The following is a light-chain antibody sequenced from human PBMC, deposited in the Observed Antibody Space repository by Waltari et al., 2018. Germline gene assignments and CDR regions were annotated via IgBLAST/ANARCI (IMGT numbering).Light chain of an antibody. V-gene: IGKV1-5*03. Sequence: DIQMTQSPSTLSASVGDRVTITFPASQSISSWLAWYQQKPGKAPKLLIYKASTLESGVPSRFSGSGSGTEFTLTISSLQPDDFATYYCQQYNNYPYTFGQGTRLEIK. CDR2: KAS. CDR3: QQYNNYPYT. J-gene: IGKJ2*01. CDR1: QSISSW.